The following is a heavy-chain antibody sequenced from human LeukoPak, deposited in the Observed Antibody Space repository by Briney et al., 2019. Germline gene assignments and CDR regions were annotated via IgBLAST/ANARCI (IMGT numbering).Heavy chain of an antibody. D-gene: IGHD2-2*01. CDR1: GFTFSSYW. CDR3: AKARTRLALSCSSTSCYAPFDY. CDR2: IKQDGSEK. V-gene: IGHV3-7*03. J-gene: IGHJ4*02. Sequence: GGSLRLSCAASGFTFSSYWMSWVRQAPGKGLEWVANIKQDGSEKYYVDSVKGRFTISRDNAKNSLYLQMNSLRAEDTAVYYCAKARTRLALSCSSTSCYAPFDYWGQGTLVTVSS.